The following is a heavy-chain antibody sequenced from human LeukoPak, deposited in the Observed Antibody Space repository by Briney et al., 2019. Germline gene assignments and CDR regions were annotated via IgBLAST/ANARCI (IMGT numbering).Heavy chain of an antibody. CDR3: AGAVSGFFDY. D-gene: IGHD3-22*01. V-gene: IGHV4-39*07. CDR2: IYYSGST. J-gene: IGHJ4*02. Sequence: PSETLSLTCTVSGGSISSSSYYWGWIRQPPGKELEWIGSIYYSGSTYYNPSLKSRVTISVDTSKNQFSLKLSSVTAADTAVYYCAGAVSGFFDYWGQGTLVTVSS. CDR1: GGSISSSSYY.